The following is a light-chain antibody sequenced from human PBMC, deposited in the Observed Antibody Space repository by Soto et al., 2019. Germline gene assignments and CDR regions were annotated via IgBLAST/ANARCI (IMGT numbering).Light chain of an antibody. J-gene: IGKJ1*01. Sequence: EIVMTQSPATLSVSPGERATLSCRASQSVSSNLAWYQQKPCQAPRLHIDGASTRATGIPARFSGSGSGTEFTLTISSLQSEDFAVYYCQQYNNWPPWTFGQGTKVEIK. V-gene: IGKV3-15*01. CDR3: QQYNNWPPWT. CDR2: GAS. CDR1: QSVSSN.